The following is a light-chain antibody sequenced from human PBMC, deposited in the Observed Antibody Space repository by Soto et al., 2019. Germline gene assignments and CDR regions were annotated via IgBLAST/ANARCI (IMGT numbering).Light chain of an antibody. V-gene: IGKV3-15*01. CDR1: QSVTSN. J-gene: IGKJ4*01. CDR2: GVS. Sequence: EIVIAQSPATLSVPPGERATLSCRASQSVTSNLAWYQQKPGQAPRLLMYGVSTRATGIPARFGGSGSATEFTLTISSLQSEDFAVYYCQQYSQWPLTFGGGTKVDIK. CDR3: QQYSQWPLT.